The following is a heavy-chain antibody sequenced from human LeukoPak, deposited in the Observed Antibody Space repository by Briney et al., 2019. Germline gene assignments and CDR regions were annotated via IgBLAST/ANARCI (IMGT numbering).Heavy chain of an antibody. CDR2: IFHDGRT. Sequence: SETLSLTCEVSGYSISSGYFWAWIRQSPGKGLEVIAGIFHDGRTYYNPSVQSRVTISVDTSKNQFSLKLTSVTAADTAVYYCARGTGYTTIAKAFDIWGQGTVVTVSS. V-gene: IGHV4-38-2*01. J-gene: IGHJ3*02. CDR1: GYSISSGYF. D-gene: IGHD5-24*01. CDR3: ARGTGYTTIAKAFDI.